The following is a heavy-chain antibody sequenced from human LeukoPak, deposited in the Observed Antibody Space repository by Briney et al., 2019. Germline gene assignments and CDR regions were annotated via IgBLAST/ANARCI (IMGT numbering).Heavy chain of an antibody. CDR2: IKQDGSEK. CDR1: GFTFSSYW. Sequence: GGSLRLSCAASGFTFSSYWMSWVRQAPGKGLEWVANIKQDGSEKYYVDSVTGRFTISRDNVKNSLYLQMNSLRAEDMALYYCAKDMGSSSWYYFDYWGQGTLVTVSS. J-gene: IGHJ4*02. D-gene: IGHD6-13*01. CDR3: AKDMGSSSWYYFDY. V-gene: IGHV3-7*03.